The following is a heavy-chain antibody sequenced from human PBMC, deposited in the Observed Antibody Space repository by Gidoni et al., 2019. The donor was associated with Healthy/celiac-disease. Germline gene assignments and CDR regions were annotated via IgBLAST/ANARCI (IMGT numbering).Heavy chain of an antibody. V-gene: IGHV4-4*07. CDR1: GCSISSYY. Sequence: QVQLQESGPGLVKPSETLSLSCSVSGCSISSYYWSWTRQPAGKGLEWIGRFYTSGSTNYTPSLKSRVTMSVDTSNNHFSLKPSSVTAADTAVYYCARESTALSTFNWFYPWGQGTLVTVSS. CDR3: ARESTALSTFNWFYP. D-gene: IGHD5-18*01. J-gene: IGHJ5*02. CDR2: FYTSGST.